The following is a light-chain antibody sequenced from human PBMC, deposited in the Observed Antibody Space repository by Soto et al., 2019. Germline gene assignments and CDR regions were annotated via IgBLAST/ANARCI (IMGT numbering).Light chain of an antibody. CDR2: GTS. CDR1: QSVSTN. Sequence: EIVLTQSPTTLSVAPGAGATLSCRASQSVSTNLAWYQQKSGQAPRLLIYGTSTRATGIPARFSGSGHGTEFSLTISSLHSEDFVVYYCQQYHNWPVTFGPGTKVDIK. V-gene: IGKV3-15*01. CDR3: QQYHNWPVT. J-gene: IGKJ3*01.